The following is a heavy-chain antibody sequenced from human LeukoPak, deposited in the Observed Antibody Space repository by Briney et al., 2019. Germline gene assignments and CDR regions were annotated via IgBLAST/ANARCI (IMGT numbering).Heavy chain of an antibody. V-gene: IGHV1-18*01. CDR3: ARDRGGIQLWLHFDY. CDR2: ISAYNGNT. J-gene: IGHJ4*02. Sequence: ASVKVSCKASGYTFTRYGISSVRQAPGQRREWMGWISAYNGNTNYAQKLQGRVTMTTDTSTSTDYMELRSQRSDDTAVYYCARDRGGIQLWLHFDYWGQGTLVTVSS. CDR1: GYTFTRYG. D-gene: IGHD5-18*01.